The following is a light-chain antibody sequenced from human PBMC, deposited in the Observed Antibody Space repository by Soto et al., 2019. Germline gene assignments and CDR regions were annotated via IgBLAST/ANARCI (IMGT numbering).Light chain of an antibody. V-gene: IGKV3-15*01. Sequence: EIVLTQSPATLSLSPGGRATLSCRASQSVSNNYLAWYQQKPGQGPRLLIYGASTRATGIPARFSGSGSGTEFTLTINSLQSEDFAVYYCQQYNNWPWTFGQGTKVDIK. CDR3: QQYNNWPWT. CDR2: GAS. J-gene: IGKJ1*01. CDR1: QSVSNN.